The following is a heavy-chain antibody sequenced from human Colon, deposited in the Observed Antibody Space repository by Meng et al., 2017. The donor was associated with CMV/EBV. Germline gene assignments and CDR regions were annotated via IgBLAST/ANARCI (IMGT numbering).Heavy chain of an antibody. CDR3: AQDDWEGLDS. Sequence: GESLKISCAASGFTFTSYSMHWVRRAPGKGLEWVSTITRGADGTYYADSVKGRFTISRDNAKNTLYLEMNILGADDTAIYYCAQDDWEGLDSWGQGTLVTVSS. D-gene: IGHD3-9*01. CDR1: GFTFTSYS. J-gene: IGHJ5*01. CDR2: ITRGADGT. V-gene: IGHV3-23*01.